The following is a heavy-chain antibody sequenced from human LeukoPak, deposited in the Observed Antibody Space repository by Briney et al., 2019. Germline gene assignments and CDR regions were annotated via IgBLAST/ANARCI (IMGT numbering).Heavy chain of an antibody. J-gene: IGHJ5*02. CDR3: ARRAGYSSSWRPYNWFDP. V-gene: IGHV4-34*01. CDR1: GGSFSSYY. Sequence: PSETLSLTCAVYGGSFSSYYWSWIRQPPGKGLEWIGEINHSGSTNYNPSLKSRVTISVDTSKNQFSLKLSSVTAADTAVYYCARRAGYSSSWRPYNWFDPWGQGTLVTVSS. CDR2: INHSGST. D-gene: IGHD6-13*01.